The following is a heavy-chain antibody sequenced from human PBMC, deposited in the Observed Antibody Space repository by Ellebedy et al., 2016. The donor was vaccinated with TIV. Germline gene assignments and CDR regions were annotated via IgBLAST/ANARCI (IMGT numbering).Heavy chain of an antibody. CDR3: ARGGGWLWT. V-gene: IGHV3-23*01. CDR2: ISGSGGST. Sequence: GESLKISCAASGFTFSSYAMSWVRQAPGKGLEWVSAISGSGGSTYYADSVKGRFTISRDNSKNTLYLQMNSLRDEDTAVYYCARGGGWLWTWGQGTLVTVSS. CDR1: GFTFSSYA. J-gene: IGHJ5*02. D-gene: IGHD5-24*01.